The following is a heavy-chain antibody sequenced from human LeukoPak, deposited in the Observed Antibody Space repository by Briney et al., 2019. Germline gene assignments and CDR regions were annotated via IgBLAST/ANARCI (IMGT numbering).Heavy chain of an antibody. CDR2: INHSGST. Sequence: PSEIPSLTCAVYGGSFSGYYWSWIRQPPGKGLEWIGEINHSGSTNYNPSLKSRVTISVDTSKNQFSLKLSSVTAADTAVYYCARGLLIMYYYDSSGYYYFDYWGQGTLVTVSS. V-gene: IGHV4-34*01. J-gene: IGHJ4*02. CDR1: GGSFSGYY. D-gene: IGHD3-22*01. CDR3: ARGLLIMYYYDSSGYYYFDY.